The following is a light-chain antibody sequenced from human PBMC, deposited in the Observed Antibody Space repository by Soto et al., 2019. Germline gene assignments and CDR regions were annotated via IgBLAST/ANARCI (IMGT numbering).Light chain of an antibody. Sequence: QSVLTQPPSVSGAPGQRVTIFCTGSSSNIGAGYDVHWYQPLPGTAPKLLIFGNTNRPSGVPDRFSGSKSGTSASLAITGLQAEDEADYYCQSYDSSLSGVVFGGGTKVTVL. V-gene: IGLV1-40*01. J-gene: IGLJ2*01. CDR1: SSNIGAGYD. CDR3: QSYDSSLSGVV. CDR2: GNT.